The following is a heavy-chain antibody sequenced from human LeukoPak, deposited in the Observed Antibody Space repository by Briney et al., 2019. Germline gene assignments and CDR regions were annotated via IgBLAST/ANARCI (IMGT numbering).Heavy chain of an antibody. CDR2: INHSGST. CDR1: GGSFSGYY. CDR3: ARGDKRQLRDFWGGYPNYYYYYGMDV. D-gene: IGHD3-3*01. Sequence: SETLSLTCAVYGGSFSGYYWSWIRQPPGKGLEWIGEINHSGSTNYNPSLKSRVTISVDTSKNQFSLKLSSVTAADTAVYYCARGDKRQLRDFWGGYPNYYYYYGMDVWGQGTTVTVSS. J-gene: IGHJ6*02. V-gene: IGHV4-34*01.